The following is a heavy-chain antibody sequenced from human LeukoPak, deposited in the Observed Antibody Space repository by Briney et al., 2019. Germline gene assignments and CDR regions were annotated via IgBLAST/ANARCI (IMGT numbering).Heavy chain of an antibody. V-gene: IGHV4-39*01. J-gene: IGHJ3*02. D-gene: IGHD3-3*01. CDR3: ARPGGSGYDAFDI. CDR1: GGSISSSSYY. Sequence: SETLSLTCTVSGGSISSSSYYWGWIRQPPGKGLEWIGSIYYSGSTYYNPSLKSRVTISVDTSKNQFSLKLSSVTAADTAVYYCARPGGSGYDAFDIWGQGTMVTVS. CDR2: IYYSGST.